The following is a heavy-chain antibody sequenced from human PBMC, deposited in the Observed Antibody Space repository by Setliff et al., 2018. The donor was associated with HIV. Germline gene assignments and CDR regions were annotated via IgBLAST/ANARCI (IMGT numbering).Heavy chain of an antibody. CDR1: GYTFSNSD. J-gene: IGHJ4*02. V-gene: IGHV1-8*02. CDR2: MNPKSGNT. CDR3: ARDPPSSGWYRADY. D-gene: IGHD6-19*01. Sequence: ASVKVSCKASGYTFSNSDINWVRQAPGQGLEWMGWMNPKSGNTGYAQKLQGRVTLTTDTSTSTAYMELRSLRSDDTAVYYCARDPPSSGWYRADYWGQGTLVTVSS.